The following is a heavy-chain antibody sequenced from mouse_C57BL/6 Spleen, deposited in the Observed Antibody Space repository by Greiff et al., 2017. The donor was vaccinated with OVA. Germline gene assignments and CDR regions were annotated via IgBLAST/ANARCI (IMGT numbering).Heavy chain of an antibody. CDR1: GYTFTDYE. J-gene: IGHJ2*01. V-gene: IGHV1-15*01. Sequence: QVQLKESGAELVRPGASVTLSCKASGYTFTDYEMHWVKQTPVHGLEWIGAIDPETGGTAYNQKFKGKAILTADKSSSTAYMELRSLTSEDSAVYYCTNYSKRVGGFDYWGQGTTLTVSS. CDR2: IDPETGGT. CDR3: TNYSKRVGGFDY. D-gene: IGHD2-5*01.